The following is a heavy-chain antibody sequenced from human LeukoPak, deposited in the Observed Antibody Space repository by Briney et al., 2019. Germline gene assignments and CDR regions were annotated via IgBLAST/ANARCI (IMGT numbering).Heavy chain of an antibody. D-gene: IGHD1-26*01. V-gene: IGHV3-23*01. CDR1: GFTFSSYS. J-gene: IGHJ4*02. CDR3: AKHGSIVGATFDY. CDR2: ISGSGGST. Sequence: GGSLRLSCAASGFTFSSYSMNWVRQAPGKGLEWVSAISGSGGSTYYADSVKGRFTISRDNSKNTLYLQMNSLRAEDTAVYYCAKHGSIVGATFDYWGQGTLVTVSS.